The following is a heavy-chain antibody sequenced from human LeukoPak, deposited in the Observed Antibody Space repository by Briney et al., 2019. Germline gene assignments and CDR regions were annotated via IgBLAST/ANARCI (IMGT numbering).Heavy chain of an antibody. D-gene: IGHD1-26*01. CDR1: GGTFSSYA. CDR2: IIPIFGTA. Sequence: SVKVSCKASGGTFSSYAISWVRQAPGQGLEWMGGIIPIFGTANYAQKFQGRVTIPADESTSTAYMELSSLRSEDTAVYYCARGGIVGATFDYWGQGTLVTVSS. CDR3: ARGGIVGATFDY. J-gene: IGHJ4*02. V-gene: IGHV1-69*01.